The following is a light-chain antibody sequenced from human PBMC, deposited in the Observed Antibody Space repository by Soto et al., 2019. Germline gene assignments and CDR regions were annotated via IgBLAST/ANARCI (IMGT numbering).Light chain of an antibody. Sequence: QSALTQPASVSGSPGQSITISCTGTSSDVGGYNYVSWYQQHPGKAPKLMIYDVSNRPSGVSNRFSGSKSGNTASLTIAGLQAEGDADYYCGSYTSSSTLVVFGGGTKLTGL. CDR3: GSYTSSSTLVV. V-gene: IGLV2-14*01. J-gene: IGLJ2*01. CDR1: SSDVGGYNY. CDR2: DVS.